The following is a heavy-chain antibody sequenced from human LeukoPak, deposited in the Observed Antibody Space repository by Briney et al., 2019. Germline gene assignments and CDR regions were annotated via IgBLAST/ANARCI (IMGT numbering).Heavy chain of an antibody. CDR2: INPNGGST. V-gene: IGHV1-46*01. CDR3: ARGHRDGYTTDY. CDR1: GYTFTSYY. D-gene: IGHD5-24*01. J-gene: IGHJ4*02. Sequence: ASVKVSCKASGYTFTSYYMHWVRQAPGQGLEWMGRINPNGGSTSYAQKFQGRVTMTRDTSTSTVYMELSSLRSDDTAVYYCARGHRDGYTTDYWGQGNLVTVSS.